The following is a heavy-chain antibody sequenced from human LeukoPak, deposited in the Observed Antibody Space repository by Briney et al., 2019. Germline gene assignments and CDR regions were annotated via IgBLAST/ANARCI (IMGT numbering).Heavy chain of an antibody. CDR2: ISYDGSNK. D-gene: IGHD4-23*01. CDR3: ARDSDGGTYYFDY. V-gene: IGHV3-30-3*01. CDR1: GFTFSIYW. J-gene: IGHJ4*02. Sequence: GGSLRLSCAASGFTFSIYWMHWVRQAPGKGLEWVAVISYDGSNKYYADSVKGRFTISRDNSKNTLYLQMNSLRAEDTAVYYCARDSDGGTYYFDYWGQGTLVTVSS.